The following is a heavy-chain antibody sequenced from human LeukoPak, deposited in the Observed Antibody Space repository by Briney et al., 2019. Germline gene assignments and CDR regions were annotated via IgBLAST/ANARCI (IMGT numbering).Heavy chain of an antibody. V-gene: IGHV3-23*01. CDR3: AKAPRGYYGSGSLSAFDI. D-gene: IGHD3-10*01. Sequence: PGGSLRLSCAASGFTFSSYAMSWVRQAPGKGLEWVSAISGSGGSPYYADYVKGRFTISRDNSKNTLYLQMNSLRAEDTAVYYCAKAPRGYYGSGSLSAFDIWGQGTMVTVSS. CDR2: ISGSGGSP. CDR1: GFTFSSYA. J-gene: IGHJ3*02.